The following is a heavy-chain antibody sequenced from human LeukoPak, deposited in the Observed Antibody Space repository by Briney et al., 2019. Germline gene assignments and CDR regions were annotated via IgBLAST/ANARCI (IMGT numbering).Heavy chain of an antibody. V-gene: IGHV3-30*18. CDR1: GFTFSSYG. CDR3: AKDPRGGYYYGMDV. J-gene: IGHJ6*02. D-gene: IGHD3-10*01. Sequence: GGSLRLSCAASGFTFSSYGMHWVRQAPGKGLEWVAVISYDGSNKYYADSVKGRFTISRDNSKNTLYLQMNSLRAEDTAVYYCAKDPRGGYYYGMDVWGQGTTVTVSS. CDR2: ISYDGSNK.